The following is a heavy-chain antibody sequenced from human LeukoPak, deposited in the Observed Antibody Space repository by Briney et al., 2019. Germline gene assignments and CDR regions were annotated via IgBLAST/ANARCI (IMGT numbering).Heavy chain of an antibody. CDR3: AREPHRFYCSSTSCYWE. D-gene: IGHD2-2*01. J-gene: IGHJ4*02. CDR2: ISYDGSNK. V-gene: IGHV3-30-3*01. CDR1: GFTFSSYA. Sequence: PGGSLRLSCAASGFTFSSYAMHWVRQAPGKGLEWVAVISYDGSNKYYADSVKGRFTISRDNSKNTLYLQMDSLRAEDTAVYYCAREPHRFYCSSTSCYWEWGQGTLVTVSS.